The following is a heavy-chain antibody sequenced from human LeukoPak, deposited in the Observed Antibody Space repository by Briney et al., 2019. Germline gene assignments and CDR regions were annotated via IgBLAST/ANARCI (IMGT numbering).Heavy chain of an antibody. CDR1: GGTFSNCA. CDR3: ARDAGLYGGNSLAFDI. V-gene: IGHV1-69*13. J-gene: IGHJ3*02. D-gene: IGHD4-23*01. CDR2: IIPIFGTA. Sequence: SVKVSCKASGGTFSNCAISWVRQAPGQGLEWMGGIIPIFGTANYAQKFQGRVTITADESTSTAYMELSSLRSEDTAVYYCARDAGLYGGNSLAFDIWGQGTMVTVSS.